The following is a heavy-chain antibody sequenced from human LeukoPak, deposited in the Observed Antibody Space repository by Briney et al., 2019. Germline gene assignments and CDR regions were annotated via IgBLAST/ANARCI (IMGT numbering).Heavy chain of an antibody. CDR2: ISYNGGKK. Sequence: GRSLRLSCAASGFSFSSYAIHWVRQAPGKGLEWVALISYNGGKKDYADSVKGRFTIDRDNSKNTVYLQMNSLRPDDTAIYFCARQESRNYYYEGLDYWGPGNLVTVSS. V-gene: IGHV3-30*04. J-gene: IGHJ4*02. D-gene: IGHD3-22*01. CDR1: GFSFSSYA. CDR3: ARQESRNYYYEGLDY.